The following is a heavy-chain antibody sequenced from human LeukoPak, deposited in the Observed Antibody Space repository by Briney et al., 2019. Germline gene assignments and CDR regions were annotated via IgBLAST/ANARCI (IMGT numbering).Heavy chain of an antibody. J-gene: IGHJ6*03. Sequence: SVKVSCKASGGTFSSYAISWVRQAPGQGLEWMGGIIPIFGTANYAQKFQGRVTITTDESTSTAYMELCGLRSEDTAVYYCASSRYCSGGSCYDYMDVWGKGTTVTVSS. CDR3: ASSRYCSGGSCYDYMDV. CDR1: GGTFSSYA. CDR2: IIPIFGTA. V-gene: IGHV1-69*05. D-gene: IGHD2-15*01.